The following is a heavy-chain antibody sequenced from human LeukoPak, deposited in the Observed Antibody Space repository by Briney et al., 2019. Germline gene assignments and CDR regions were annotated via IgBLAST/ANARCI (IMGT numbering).Heavy chain of an antibody. V-gene: IGHV3-11*04. CDR2: ITNNGRKT. D-gene: IGHD1-1*01. J-gene: IGHJ5*02. CDR1: GFIFNDYF. Sequence: GGSLRLSCAASGFIFNDYFMGWIRQTPGKGLEWVSYITNNGRKTYYADSMKGRFTISRDNAKNSLYLQMNGLRAEDTAVYYCARGATDVTRWFDPWGQGTRVTVSS. CDR3: ARGATDVTRWFDP.